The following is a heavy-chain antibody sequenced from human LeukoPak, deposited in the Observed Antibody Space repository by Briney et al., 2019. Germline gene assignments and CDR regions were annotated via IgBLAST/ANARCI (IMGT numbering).Heavy chain of an antibody. CDR3: TRGTVRGVIIDY. CDR1: GFTFSSYA. J-gene: IGHJ4*02. Sequence: GGSLRLSCAASGFTFSSYAMSWVRQAPGKGLEWVGFIRSKAYGGTTEYAASVKGRFTISRDDSKSIAYLQMNSLKTEDTAVYYCTRGTVRGVIIDYWGQGTLVTVSS. V-gene: IGHV3-49*04. D-gene: IGHD3-10*01. CDR2: IRSKAYGGTT.